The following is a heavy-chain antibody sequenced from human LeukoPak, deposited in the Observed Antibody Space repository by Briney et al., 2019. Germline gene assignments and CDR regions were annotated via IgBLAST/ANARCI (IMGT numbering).Heavy chain of an antibody. CDR1: GGSLSSYY. CDR3: ARGGRWLQLDY. J-gene: IGHJ4*02. V-gene: IGHV4-4*07. D-gene: IGHD5-24*01. CDR2: IYTSGST. Sequence: PSETLSLTCTVSGGSLSSYYWSWIRHPAGKGLEWIGRIYTSGSTNYNPSLKSRVTISVDKSKNQFSLKLSSVTAADTAVYYCARGGRWLQLDYWGQGTLVTVSS.